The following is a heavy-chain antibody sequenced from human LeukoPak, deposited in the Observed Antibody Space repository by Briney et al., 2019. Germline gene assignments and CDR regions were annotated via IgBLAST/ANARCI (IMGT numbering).Heavy chain of an antibody. V-gene: IGHV4-61*01. D-gene: IGHD2-15*01. CDR3: ARGVSGGDYYDY. CDR1: GGSVSSGSHY. J-gene: IGHJ4*02. CDR2: IYYTGST. Sequence: PSETLSLTCTVSGGSVSSGSHYWSWIRQPPGKGLEWIGYIYYTGSTNYNPSLKSRVTISVDTSKNQFSLKLRSVAAADTAVYYCARGVSGGDYYDYWGQGTLVTVSS.